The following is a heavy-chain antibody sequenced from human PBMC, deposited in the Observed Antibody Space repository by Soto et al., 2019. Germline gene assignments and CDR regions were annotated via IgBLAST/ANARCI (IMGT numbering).Heavy chain of an antibody. CDR1: GYTFTGYY. V-gene: IGHV1-2*02. J-gene: IGHJ4*02. CDR3: ARVSGRYYDFWSGYYHFDY. D-gene: IGHD3-3*01. Sequence: QVQLVQSGAEVKKPGASVKVSCKASGYTFTGYYMHWVRQAPGQGLEWMGWINPNSGGTNYAQKFQGRVTMTRDTSLSTAYMELSRLRSDDTAVYYCARVSGRYYDFWSGYYHFDYWGQGTLVTVSS. CDR2: INPNSGGT.